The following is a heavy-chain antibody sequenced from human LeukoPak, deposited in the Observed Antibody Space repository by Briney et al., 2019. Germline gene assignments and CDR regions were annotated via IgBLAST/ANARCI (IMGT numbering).Heavy chain of an antibody. CDR1: GGSFSGYY. CDR2: INHSGST. D-gene: IGHD6-19*01. V-gene: IGHV4-34*01. Sequence: SETLSLTCAVYGGSFSGYYWSWIRQPPGKGLEWIGEINHSGSTNYNPSLKSRVTISVDTSKNQFSLKLSSVTAADTAVYYCARLRDSSGWPFDYWGQGTLVIVSS. J-gene: IGHJ4*02. CDR3: ARLRDSSGWPFDY.